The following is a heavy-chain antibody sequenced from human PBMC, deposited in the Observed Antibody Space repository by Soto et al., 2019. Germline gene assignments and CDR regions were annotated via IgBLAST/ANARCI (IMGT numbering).Heavy chain of an antibody. Sequence: ASVKVSCKASGYTFTSYGISWVRQAPGQGLEWMGWISAYNGNTNYAQKLQGRVTMATDTSTSTAYMELRSLRSDDTAVYYCAREGVAARPGLRYFDWLAPAFGMDVWGQGTTVTAP. J-gene: IGHJ6*02. CDR3: AREGVAARPGLRYFDWLAPAFGMDV. CDR1: GYTFTSYG. CDR2: ISAYNGNT. V-gene: IGHV1-18*01. D-gene: IGHD3-9*01.